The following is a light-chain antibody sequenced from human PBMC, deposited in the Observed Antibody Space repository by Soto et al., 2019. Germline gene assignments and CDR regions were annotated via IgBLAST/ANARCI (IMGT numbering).Light chain of an antibody. J-gene: IGKJ1*01. V-gene: IGKV1-39*01. Sequence: DIQMTQYPSSLSASVGDRVTITCRESQSISSYLNWYQQKPGKAPKLLIYAASSLQSGVPSRFSGSGSGTDFSLTISSLQPEDFATYYCQQSYSTRWTFGQGTKVDIK. CDR3: QQSYSTRWT. CDR1: QSISSY. CDR2: AAS.